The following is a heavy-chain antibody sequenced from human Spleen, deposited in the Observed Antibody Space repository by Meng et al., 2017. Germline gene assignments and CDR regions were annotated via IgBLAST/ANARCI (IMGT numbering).Heavy chain of an antibody. J-gene: IGHJ4*02. V-gene: IGHV7-4-1*02. CDR3: ARVVVRGVNDY. D-gene: IGHD3-10*01. CDR2: INTNTGNP. CDR1: GYSFISYP. Sequence: QWQLVQSGSELKTPGASVKVACKASGYSFISYPMNWVRQAPGQGLEWMGWINTNTGNPTYAQGFTGRFVFSLDTSVSTAYLQISSLKAEDTAVYDCARVVVRGVNDYWGQGTLVTGSS.